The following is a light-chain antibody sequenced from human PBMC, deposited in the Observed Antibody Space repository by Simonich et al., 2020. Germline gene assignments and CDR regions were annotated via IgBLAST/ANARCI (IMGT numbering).Light chain of an antibody. CDR1: QSVLYSSNNKNY. CDR3: QQYYSTPFT. V-gene: IGKV4-1*01. J-gene: IGKJ3*01. CDR2: WAS. Sequence: DIVMTQSPDSLAVSLGERATINCKSSQSVLYSSNNKNYLAWYQQKPGQPPKLLIYWASTRESGVPDRFSRSGSGTDFTLTISSLQAEDVAVYYCQQYYSTPFTFAPGTKVDIK.